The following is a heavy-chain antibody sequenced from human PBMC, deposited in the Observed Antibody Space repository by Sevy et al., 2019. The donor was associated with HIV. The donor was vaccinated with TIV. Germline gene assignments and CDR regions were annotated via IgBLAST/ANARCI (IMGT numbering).Heavy chain of an antibody. Sequence: GGSLRLSCAASGFTFSSYGMHWVRQAPGKGLEWVAFIRYDGSNKYYADSVKGRFTISRDNSKNTLYLQMNSLRAEDTAVYYCAKERNIVVVPAAIGPDYWGQGTLVTVSS. CDR1: GFTFSSYG. D-gene: IGHD2-2*02. J-gene: IGHJ4*02. CDR2: IRYDGSNK. CDR3: AKERNIVVVPAAIGPDY. V-gene: IGHV3-30*02.